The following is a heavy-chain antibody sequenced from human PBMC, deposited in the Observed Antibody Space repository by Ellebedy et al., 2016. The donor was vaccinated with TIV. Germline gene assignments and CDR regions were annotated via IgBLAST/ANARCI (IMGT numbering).Heavy chain of an antibody. V-gene: IGHV1-69*13. D-gene: IGHD6-13*01. J-gene: IGHJ6*02. CDR3: ARGFGSSSWYDNYYYGMDV. Sequence: SVKVSCXASGGTFSSYAISWVRQAPGQGLEWMGGIIPIFGTANYAQKFQGRVTITADESTSTAYMELSSLRSEDTAVYYCARGFGSSSWYDNYYYGMDVWGQGTTVTVSS. CDR2: IIPIFGTA. CDR1: GGTFSSYA.